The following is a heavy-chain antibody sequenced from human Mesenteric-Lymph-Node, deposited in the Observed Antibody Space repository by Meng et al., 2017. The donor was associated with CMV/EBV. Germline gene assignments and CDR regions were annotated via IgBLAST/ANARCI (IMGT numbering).Heavy chain of an antibody. Sequence: QVQLVQSRAEVVKPGASVMVSCKASGYIFTDFYIHWVRQAPGQGLEWMGRINPNSGVSNSAQNFQGRVTMTRDTSISTAYMELGRLTSDDTAVYYCARDNVNPEGFDPWGQGTLVTVSS. D-gene: IGHD2/OR15-2a*01. CDR2: INPNSGVS. V-gene: IGHV1-2*06. CDR1: GYIFTDFY. J-gene: IGHJ5*02. CDR3: ARDNVNPEGFDP.